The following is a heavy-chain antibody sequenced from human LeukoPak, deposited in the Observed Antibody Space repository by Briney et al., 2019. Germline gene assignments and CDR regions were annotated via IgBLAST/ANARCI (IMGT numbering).Heavy chain of an antibody. V-gene: IGHV3-53*01. CDR2: IYSAGST. CDR1: GFTVSRNY. J-gene: IGHJ4*02. Sequence: GGSLRLSCAASGFTVSRNYMSWVRQAPGKGLEWVSLIYSAGSTSYSDSVKGRFTISRDNSKKTVYLQMDSLRAEDTAVYYCVRVTSRSGYYFDYWGQGTLVTVSS. CDR3: VRVTSRSGYYFDY. D-gene: IGHD1-14*01.